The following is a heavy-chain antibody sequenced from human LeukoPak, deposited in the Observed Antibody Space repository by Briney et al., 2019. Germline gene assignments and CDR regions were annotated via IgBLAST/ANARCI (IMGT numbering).Heavy chain of an antibody. J-gene: IGHJ4*02. D-gene: IGHD3-10*01. CDR1: GFTVSNNY. CDR2: IYSIGTT. Sequence: GGSLRLPCAASGFTVSNNYMSWVRQAPGKGLEWVSVIYSIGTTYYADSVKGRFTISRDNSKNTVYLQMNSLRGEDTAVYYCATGGFYGSGSLDYWGQGTLVTVSS. V-gene: IGHV3-53*01. CDR3: ATGGFYGSGSLDY.